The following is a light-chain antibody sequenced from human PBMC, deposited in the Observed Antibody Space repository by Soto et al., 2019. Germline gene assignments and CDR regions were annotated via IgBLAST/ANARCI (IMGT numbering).Light chain of an antibody. Sequence: QSVLTQPPSASGSPGQSVTISCTGSSFDVGGYNYVSWYQQHPGKAPKLIIYEVNKRPSGVPDRFSGSKSGNTASLTVSGLQAEDEADYYCSSDAGGAVFGGGTQLTVL. CDR1: SFDVGGYNY. J-gene: IGLJ2*01. CDR3: SSDAGGAV. CDR2: EVN. V-gene: IGLV2-8*01.